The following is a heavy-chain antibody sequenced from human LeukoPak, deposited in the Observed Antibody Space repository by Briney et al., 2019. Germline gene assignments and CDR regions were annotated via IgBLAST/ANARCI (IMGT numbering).Heavy chain of an antibody. CDR1: GGSISSYY. V-gene: IGHV4-59*01. Sequence: SEALSLTCTVPGGSISSYYWSWIRQPPGKGLGWLEYIFYSGSPNYNPSLKSRVTISVDQATNQFSLKLSSVTAADSAVYFCARGQWVSYRFDRWGQGTLVTVSS. CDR3: ARGQWVSYRFDR. CDR2: IFYSGSP. D-gene: IGHD5/OR15-5a*01. J-gene: IGHJ5*02.